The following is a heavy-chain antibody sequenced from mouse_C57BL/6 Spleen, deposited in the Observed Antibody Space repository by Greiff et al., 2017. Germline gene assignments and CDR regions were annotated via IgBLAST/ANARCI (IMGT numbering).Heavy chain of an antibody. D-gene: IGHD4-1*01. Sequence: VKLQQPGAELVKPGASVKLSCKASGYTFTSYWMQWVKQRPGQGLEWIGEIDPSDSYTNYNQKFKGKATLTVDTSSSTAYMQLSSLTSEDSAVYYCARYAGEDYWGQGTTLTVSS. J-gene: IGHJ2*01. CDR1: GYTFTSYW. V-gene: IGHV1-50*01. CDR3: ARYAGEDY. CDR2: IDPSDSYT.